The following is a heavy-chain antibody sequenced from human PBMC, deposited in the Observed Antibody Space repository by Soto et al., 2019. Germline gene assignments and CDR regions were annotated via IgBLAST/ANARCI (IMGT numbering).Heavy chain of an antibody. CDR1: GFTFSDYY. J-gene: IGHJ4*02. D-gene: IGHD3-22*01. CDR3: ARVDSSGYLLDY. CDR2: ISSSSSYT. Sequence: SGGSLRLSCAASGFTFSDYYMSWIRQAPGKGLEWVSYISSSSSYTNYADSVKGRFTISRDNAKNSLYLQMNSLRAEDTAVYYCARVDSSGYLLDYWGQGTLVTVSS. V-gene: IGHV3-11*06.